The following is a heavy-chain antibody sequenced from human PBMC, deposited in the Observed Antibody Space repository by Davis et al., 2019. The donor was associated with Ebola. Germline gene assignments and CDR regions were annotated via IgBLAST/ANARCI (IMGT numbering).Heavy chain of an antibody. CDR2: TFWDDDR. CDR3: TRLAYTNGWFYFDY. CDR1: GFSLSTSGMG. Sequence: SGPTLVKPTQTLTLTCTFSGFSLSTSGMGVGWIRQPPGKALECLGFTFWDDDRRYSPSLKSRLTIPEDTSKNQVVLTMTNMDPADTATYYCTRLAYTNGWFYFDYWGQGSLVTVSS. D-gene: IGHD2-8*01. V-gene: IGHV2-5*02. J-gene: IGHJ4*02.